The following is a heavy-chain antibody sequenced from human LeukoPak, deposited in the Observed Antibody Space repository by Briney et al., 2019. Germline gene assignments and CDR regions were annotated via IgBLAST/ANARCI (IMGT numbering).Heavy chain of an antibody. V-gene: IGHV3-23*01. D-gene: IGHD3-10*01. CDR1: GFTFSSYA. J-gene: IGHJ4*02. Sequence: GGSLGLSCAASGFTFSSYAMSWVRQAPGKGLEWVSAISGSGGSTYYADSVKGRFTISRDNSKNTLYLQMNSLRAEDTAVYYCAKARTATLWFGELLGYWGQGTLVTVSS. CDR3: AKARTATLWFGELLGY. CDR2: ISGSGGST.